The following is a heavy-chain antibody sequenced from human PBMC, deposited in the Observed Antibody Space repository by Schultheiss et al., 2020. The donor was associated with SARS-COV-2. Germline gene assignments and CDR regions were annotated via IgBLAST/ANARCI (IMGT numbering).Heavy chain of an antibody. V-gene: IGHV4-31*03. J-gene: IGHJ5*02. CDR1: GGSISSGGYY. D-gene: IGHD1-26*01. CDR3: ARHAAGLRYSGSYYEGLEPYNWFDP. Sequence: LRLSCTVSGGSISSGGYYWSWIRQHPGKGLEWIGYIYYSGSTYYNPSLKSRVTISVDTSKNQFSLKLSSVTAADTAVYYCARHAAGLRYSGSYYEGLEPYNWFDPWGQGTLVTVSS. CDR2: IYYSGST.